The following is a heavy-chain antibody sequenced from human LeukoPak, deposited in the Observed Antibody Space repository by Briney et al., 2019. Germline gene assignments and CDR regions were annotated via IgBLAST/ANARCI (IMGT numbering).Heavy chain of an antibody. J-gene: IGHJ5*02. D-gene: IGHD6-13*01. CDR3: ARVRWYAFDP. V-gene: IGHV3-30*03. CDR1: GFTFSSYG. Sequence: PGRSLRLSCAASGFTFSSYGMHWVRQAPGKGLEWVAVISYDGSNKYYADSVKGRFTISRDNSKNTLYLQMNSLRAEDTAVYYCARVRWYAFDPWGQGTLVTVSS. CDR2: ISYDGSNK.